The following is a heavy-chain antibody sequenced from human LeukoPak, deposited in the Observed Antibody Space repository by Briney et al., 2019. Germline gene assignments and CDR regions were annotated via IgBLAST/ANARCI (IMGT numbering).Heavy chain of an antibody. CDR2: IKTKIDGGTT. CDR3: TTQPWQVDY. Sequence: SCKASGYSFTTYAMSWVRQAPGKGLEWVGRIKTKIDGGTTDHAAPVKGRFTISRDDSKNTLYLQMNSLKTEDTAVYYCTTQPWQVDYWGQGTLVTVSS. V-gene: IGHV3-15*01. CDR1: GYSFTTYA. J-gene: IGHJ4*02. D-gene: IGHD6-19*01.